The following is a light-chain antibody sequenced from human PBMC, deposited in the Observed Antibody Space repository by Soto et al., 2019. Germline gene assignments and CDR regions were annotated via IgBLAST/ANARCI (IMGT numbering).Light chain of an antibody. CDR1: QSISSW. CDR3: QQYNSYSRT. Sequence: DIQMTQSPSTLSASVGDRVTITCRVSQSISSWLAWYQQKPGKAPKLLIYDASSLESGVPSRFSGSGSGTEFTLTISSLQPDDLATYYCQQYNSYSRTFCQGTKVEI. J-gene: IGKJ1*01. CDR2: DAS. V-gene: IGKV1-5*01.